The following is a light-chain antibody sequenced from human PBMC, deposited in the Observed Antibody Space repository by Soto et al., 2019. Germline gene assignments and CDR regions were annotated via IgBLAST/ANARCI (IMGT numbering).Light chain of an antibody. CDR3: QQYGSSLGVT. CDR2: DAS. J-gene: IGKJ4*01. CDR1: QSVSSN. Sequence: EIVMTQSPATLSVSPGERATLSCRASQSVSSNLAWYQQKPGQAPRLLIYDASTRATVIPARFSGSGSGTDFTLTISRLEPEDFAVYYCQQYGSSLGVTFGGGTKVEIK. V-gene: IGKV3-15*01.